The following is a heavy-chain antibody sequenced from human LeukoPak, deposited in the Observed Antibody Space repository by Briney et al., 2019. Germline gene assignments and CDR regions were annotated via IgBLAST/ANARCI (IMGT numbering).Heavy chain of an antibody. V-gene: IGHV3-11*06. CDR1: GFTFSDYY. CDR3: ARGVVPAASVDTAMVSPDY. CDR2: ISSSSSYT. Sequence: SGGSLRLSCAASGFTFSDYYMSWIRQAPGKGLEWVSYISSSSSYTNYADSVKGRFTISRDNAKNSLYLQMNSLRAEDTAVYYCARGVVPAASVDTAMVSPDYWGQGTLVTVSS. D-gene: IGHD5-18*01. J-gene: IGHJ4*02.